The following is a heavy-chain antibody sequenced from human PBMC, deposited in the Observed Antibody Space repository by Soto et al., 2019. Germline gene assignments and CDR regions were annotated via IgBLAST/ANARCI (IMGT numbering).Heavy chain of an antibody. CDR1: GFTFSSYS. V-gene: IGHV3-48*01. Sequence: GGSLRLSCAASGFTFSSYSMNWVRQAPGKGLEWVSYISSSSSTIYYADSVKGRFTISRDNAKNSLYLQMNSLRAEDTAVYYCARSYSSGWYDGFPNLGYYYYGMDVWGQGTTVTVSS. J-gene: IGHJ6*02. CDR3: ARSYSSGWYDGFPNLGYYYYGMDV. D-gene: IGHD6-19*01. CDR2: ISSSSSTI.